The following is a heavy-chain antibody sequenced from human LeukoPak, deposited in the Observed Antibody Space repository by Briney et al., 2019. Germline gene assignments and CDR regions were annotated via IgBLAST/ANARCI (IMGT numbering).Heavy chain of an antibody. V-gene: IGHV3-23*01. J-gene: IGHJ4*02. Sequence: PGGSLRLSCAASGFTFSTYAMRWVRQAPGKGLEWVSLISGSGGSTYYEDSVKGRFTISRDNGKKTLSLQMNSLRAEDTALYYCAKERLTTTTFDSWGRGTLVTVSS. D-gene: IGHD4-11*01. CDR2: ISGSGGST. CDR3: AKERLTTTTFDS. CDR1: GFTFSTYA.